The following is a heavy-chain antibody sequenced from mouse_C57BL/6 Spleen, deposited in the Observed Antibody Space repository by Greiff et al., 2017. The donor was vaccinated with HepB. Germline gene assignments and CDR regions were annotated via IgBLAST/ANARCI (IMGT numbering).Heavy chain of an antibody. V-gene: IGHV1-64*01. D-gene: IGHD1-1*02. CDR1: GYTFTSYW. Sequence: VQLQQSGAELVKPGASVKLSCKASGYTFTSYWMHWVKQRPGQGLEWIGMIHPNSGSTNYNEKFKSKAKLTVDKSTSTAYMQLSSLTSEDSAVYYGARVGGPSWYACRGKGALVTVSA. CDR3: ARVGGPSWYAC. J-gene: IGHJ3*01. CDR2: IHPNSGST.